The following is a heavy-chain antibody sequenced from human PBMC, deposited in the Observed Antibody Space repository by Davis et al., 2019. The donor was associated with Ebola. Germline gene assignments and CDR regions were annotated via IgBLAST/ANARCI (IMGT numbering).Heavy chain of an antibody. J-gene: IGHJ4*02. CDR2: ISAYNGNT. V-gene: IGHV1-18*01. CDR3: ARDGHRGASDQTGDY. D-gene: IGHD4/OR15-4a*01. CDR1: VYTFTSYG. Sequence: ASVKVSCMASVYTFTSYGISWVRQAPGQGLEWMGWISAYNGNTNDAQKLQGRVTMTTDTATSTAYIELRSLRSDDTAVYYCARDGHRGASDQTGDYRGQGTLVTVSS.